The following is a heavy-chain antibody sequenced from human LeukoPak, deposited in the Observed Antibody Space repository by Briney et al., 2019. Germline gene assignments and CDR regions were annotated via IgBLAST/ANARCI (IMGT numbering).Heavy chain of an antibody. CDR3: ASMSYYDSSGYYSHFDY. V-gene: IGHV4-59*01. Sequence: SETLSLTCSVSSGFITAYYWSWIRQPPGKGLEWIGYVYYSGSTNYNPSLKSRVTISVDTSKNQFSLKLSSVTAADTAVYYCASMSYYDSSGYYSHFDYWGQGTLVTVSS. CDR2: VYYSGST. CDR1: SGFITAYY. D-gene: IGHD3-22*01. J-gene: IGHJ4*02.